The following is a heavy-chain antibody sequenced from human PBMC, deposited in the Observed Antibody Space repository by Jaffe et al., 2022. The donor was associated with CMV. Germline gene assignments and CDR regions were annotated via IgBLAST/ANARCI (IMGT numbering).Heavy chain of an antibody. J-gene: IGHJ4*02. Sequence: QVQLQESGPGLVKPSETLSLTCTVSGGSISSYYWSWIRQPPGKGLEWIGYIYYSGSTNYNPSLKSRVTISVDTSKNQFSLKLSSVTAADTAVYYCARLNPTPYSSGWSPFDYWGQGTLVTVSS. CDR3: ARLNPTPYSSGWSPFDY. V-gene: IGHV4-59*01. CDR1: GGSISSYY. CDR2: IYYSGST. D-gene: IGHD6-19*01.